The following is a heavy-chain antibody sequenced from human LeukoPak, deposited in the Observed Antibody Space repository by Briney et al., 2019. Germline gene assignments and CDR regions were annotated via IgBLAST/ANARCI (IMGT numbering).Heavy chain of an antibody. CDR2: YIYYSGST. V-gene: IGHV4-61*05. CDR3: ARGLRVTNYYYYGMDV. J-gene: IGHJ6*02. Sequence: SETLSLTCTVSGGSISSSSYYWGWIRQPPGKGLEWIGYYIYYSGSTNYNPSLKSRVTISVDTSKNQFSLKLSSVTAADTAVYYCARGLRVTNYYYYGMDVWGQGTTVTVSS. CDR1: GGSISSSSYY. D-gene: IGHD2-21*02.